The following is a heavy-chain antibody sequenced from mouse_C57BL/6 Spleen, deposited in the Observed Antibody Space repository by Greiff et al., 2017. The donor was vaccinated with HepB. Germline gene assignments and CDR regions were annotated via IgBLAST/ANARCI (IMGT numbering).Heavy chain of an antibody. J-gene: IGHJ2*01. V-gene: IGHV1-7*01. CDR3: ARYVTEFITTVVAPFDY. D-gene: IGHD1-1*01. CDR2: INPSSGYT. Sequence: QVQLQQSGAELAKPGASVKLSCKASGYTFTSYWMHWVKQRHGQGLEWIVYINPSSGYTKYNQKFKDKATLTADKYSSPAYMQLSSLTYEDVAVYYCARYVTEFITTVVAPFDYWGQGTTLTVSS. CDR1: GYTFTSYW.